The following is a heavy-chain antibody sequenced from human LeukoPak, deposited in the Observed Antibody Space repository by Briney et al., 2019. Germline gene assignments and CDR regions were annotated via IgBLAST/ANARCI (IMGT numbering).Heavy chain of an antibody. CDR3: ARSVQWLPY. CDR1: GFTFSSYE. CDR2: ISGSGTTI. J-gene: IGHJ4*02. V-gene: IGHV3-48*03. D-gene: IGHD6-19*01. Sequence: GGSLRLSCVASGFTFSSYEMNWLRQSPGEGLEWVSYISGSGTTIYYADSVKGRFTISRDNAKNSLYLQMNSLRAEDTAIYYCARSVQWLPYWGQGTLVTVSS.